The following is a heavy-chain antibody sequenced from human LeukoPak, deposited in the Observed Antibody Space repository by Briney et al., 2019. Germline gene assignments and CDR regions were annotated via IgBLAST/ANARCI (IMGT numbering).Heavy chain of an antibody. CDR3: ERGGEITLGAVIDY. D-gene: IGHD3-16*02. CDR2: IYHSGST. Sequence: SETLSLTCAVSGYSISSGYYWGWIRQPPGKGLEWIGSIYHSGSTYYNPSLKSRVTISVDTSKNQFSLKLSSVTAADTAVYYCERGGEITLGAVIDYWGQGTLVTVSS. CDR1: GYSISSGYY. J-gene: IGHJ4*02. V-gene: IGHV4-38-2*01.